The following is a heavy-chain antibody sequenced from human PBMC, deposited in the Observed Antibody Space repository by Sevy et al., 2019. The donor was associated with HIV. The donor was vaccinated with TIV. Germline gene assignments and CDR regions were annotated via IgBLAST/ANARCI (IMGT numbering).Heavy chain of an antibody. CDR3: ARDETTSVLGGAFDP. CDR2: ISWNSGSI. V-gene: IGHV3-9*01. Sequence: GGSLRLSCAASGFTFDDYAMHWVRQAPGKGLEWVSGISWNSGSIGYADSVKGRFTISRDNAKNSLYLQMNILRAEDTAVYYCARDETTSVLGGAFDPWGQGTLVTVSS. D-gene: IGHD1-26*01. CDR1: GFTFDDYA. J-gene: IGHJ5*02.